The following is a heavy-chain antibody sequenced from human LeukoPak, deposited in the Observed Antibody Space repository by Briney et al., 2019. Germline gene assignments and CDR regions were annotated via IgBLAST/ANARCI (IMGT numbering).Heavy chain of an antibody. D-gene: IGHD1-7*01. J-gene: IGHJ1*01. CDR3: ARVLGGLELAEYFQH. V-gene: IGHV3-74*01. CDR2: INSDGSST. CDR1: GFTFSSYW. Sequence: QPGRSLRLSCAASGFTFSSYWMHWVRQAPGKGLVWVSRINSDGSSTSYADSVKGRFTISRDNAKNTLYLQMNSLRAEDTAVYYCARVLGGLELAEYFQHWGQGTLVTVSS.